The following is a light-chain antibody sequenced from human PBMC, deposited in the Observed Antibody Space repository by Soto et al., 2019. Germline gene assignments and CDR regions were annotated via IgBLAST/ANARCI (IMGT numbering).Light chain of an antibody. J-gene: IGLJ1*01. CDR2: EVS. Sequence: QSVLTQPASVSGSPGQSITISCTATSSDVDNNNYVSWYQQHPGKAPKLIISEVSNRPSGVSNRFSGSKSGNTASLTISGLQAEDEADYYCSSYTMSSTYVFGTGTKLTVL. CDR3: SSYTMSSTYV. CDR1: SSDVDNNNY. V-gene: IGLV2-14*01.